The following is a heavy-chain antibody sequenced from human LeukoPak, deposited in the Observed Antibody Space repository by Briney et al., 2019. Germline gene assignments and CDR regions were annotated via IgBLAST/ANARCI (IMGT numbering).Heavy chain of an antibody. CDR3: ARDHYEEGDAFDI. V-gene: IGHV4-34*01. CDR2: IYYSGST. J-gene: IGHJ3*02. CDR1: GGSFSGYY. Sequence: SETLSLTCAVYGGSFSGYYWSWIRQPPGKGLEWIWSIYYSGSTYYNPSLKSRVTISVDTSKNQFSLKLSSVTAADTAVYYCARDHYEEGDAFDIWGQGTMVTVSS. D-gene: IGHD3-22*01.